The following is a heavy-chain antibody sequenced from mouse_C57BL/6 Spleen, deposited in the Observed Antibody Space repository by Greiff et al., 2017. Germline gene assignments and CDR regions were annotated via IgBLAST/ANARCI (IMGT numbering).Heavy chain of an antibody. J-gene: IGHJ3*01. Sequence: EVMLVESVAELVRPGASVKLSCTASGFNIKNTYMHWVKQRPEQGLEWIGRIDPANGNTKYAPKFQGKATITAATSSNTAYLQLSSLTSEDTAIYYCARGLYYDYGAWFAYWGQGTLVTVSA. D-gene: IGHD2-4*01. CDR3: ARGLYYDYGAWFAY. V-gene: IGHV14-3*01. CDR2: IDPANGNT. CDR1: GFNIKNTY.